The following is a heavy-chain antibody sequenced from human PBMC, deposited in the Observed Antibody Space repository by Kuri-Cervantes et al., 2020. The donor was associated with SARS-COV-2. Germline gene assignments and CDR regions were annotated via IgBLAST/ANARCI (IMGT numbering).Heavy chain of an antibody. CDR3: AREEVVPAAVRGYFYRYGMGV. V-gene: IGHV3-53*01. D-gene: IGHD2-2*01. CDR2: IYGGGST. CDR1: GFTVSSNY. J-gene: IGHJ6*02. Sequence: GESLKISCAASGFTVSSNYMSWVRQAPGKGLEWVSIIYGGGSTYYADSVKGRFTISRDNAKNSLYLQMNSLRAEDTAVYYCAREEVVPAAVRGYFYRYGMGVWGQGTTVTVSS.